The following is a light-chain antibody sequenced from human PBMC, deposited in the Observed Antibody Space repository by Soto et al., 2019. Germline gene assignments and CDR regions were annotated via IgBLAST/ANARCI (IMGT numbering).Light chain of an antibody. J-gene: IGKJ2*01. CDR3: QQYNSYSVNA. V-gene: IGKV1-5*01. CDR1: QSISGW. CDR2: DAS. Sequence: DIQMTQSPYTLSPSVGDRVSITCRASQSISGWLAWYQQKPGKAPKLLIYDASSLESGAPSRFSGSGSGTEFSLTIGRLQPDDFATYYCQQYNSYSVNAFGQGTELEIK.